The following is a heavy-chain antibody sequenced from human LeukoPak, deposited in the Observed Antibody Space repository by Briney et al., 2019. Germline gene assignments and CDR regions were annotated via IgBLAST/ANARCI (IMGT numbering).Heavy chain of an antibody. D-gene: IGHD5-18*01. CDR3: ARGTLRMATAIGYYFDY. J-gene: IGHJ4*02. V-gene: IGHV1-2*02. Sequence: ASVKVSCKASGYTFTGYYMHWVRQAPGQGLEWMGWINPNSGGTNYAQKFQGRVTMTRDTSISTAYMELSRPRSDDTAVYYCARGTLRMATAIGYYFDYWGQGTLVTVSS. CDR1: GYTFTGYY. CDR2: INPNSGGT.